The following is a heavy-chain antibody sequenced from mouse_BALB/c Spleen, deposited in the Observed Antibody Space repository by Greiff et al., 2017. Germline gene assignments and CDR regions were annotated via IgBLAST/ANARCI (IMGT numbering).Heavy chain of an antibody. CDR1: GYSITSDYA. J-gene: IGHJ2*01. D-gene: IGHD4-1*01. Sequence: DVQLVESGPGLVKPSQSLSLTCTVTGYSITSDYAWNWIRQFPGNKLEWMGSISYSGSTSYNPSLKSRISITRDTSKNQFFLQLNSVTTEDTATYYCAREGLWDAPGFDYWGQGTTLTVSS. CDR3: AREGLWDAPGFDY. V-gene: IGHV3-2*02. CDR2: ISYSGST.